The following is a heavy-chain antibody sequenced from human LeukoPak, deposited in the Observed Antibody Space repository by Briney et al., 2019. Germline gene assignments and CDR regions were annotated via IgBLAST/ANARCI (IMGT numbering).Heavy chain of an antibody. CDR2: IIPIFGTA. D-gene: IGHD3-10*01. CDR1: GGTFSTYA. V-gene: IGHV1-69*05. J-gene: IGHJ4*02. Sequence: GTSVKVSCKASGGTFSTYAINWVRQAPGQGLEWMGGIIPIFGTANYAQKFQGRVTISTDESTSTAYMELSSLISEDTAVYYCARVFAHGGEISGSYYYYWGQGTLVTVSS. CDR3: ARVFAHGGEISGSYYYY.